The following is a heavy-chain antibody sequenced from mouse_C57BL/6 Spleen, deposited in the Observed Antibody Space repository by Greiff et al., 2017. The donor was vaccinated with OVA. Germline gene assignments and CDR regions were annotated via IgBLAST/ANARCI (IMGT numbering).Heavy chain of an antibody. V-gene: IGHV7-3*01. CDR3: ARHSNYGVLFAY. Sequence: EVKLMESGGGLVQPGGSLSLSCAASGFTFTDYYMSWVRQPPGKALEWLGFIRNKANGYTTEYSASVKGRFTISRDNSQSILYLQMNALRAEDSATYYCARHSNYGVLFAYWGQGTLVTVSA. CDR2: IRNKANGYTT. D-gene: IGHD2-1*01. J-gene: IGHJ3*01. CDR1: GFTFTDYY.